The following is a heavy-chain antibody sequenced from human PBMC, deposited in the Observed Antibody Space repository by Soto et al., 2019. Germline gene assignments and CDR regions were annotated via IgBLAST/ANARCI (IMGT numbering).Heavy chain of an antibody. Sequence: QVQLVQSGAEVKKPGSSVKVSCKASGGTFSRYTISWVRQAPGQGLEWMGRIIPILGIANYAQKFQGRVTITADKSMSTAYMELSSLRSEDTAVYYCAREVGMTTVTINWLAPWGQGTLVTVSS. J-gene: IGHJ5*02. D-gene: IGHD4-17*01. CDR1: GGTFSRYT. CDR2: IIPILGIA. V-gene: IGHV1-69*08. CDR3: AREVGMTTVTINWLAP.